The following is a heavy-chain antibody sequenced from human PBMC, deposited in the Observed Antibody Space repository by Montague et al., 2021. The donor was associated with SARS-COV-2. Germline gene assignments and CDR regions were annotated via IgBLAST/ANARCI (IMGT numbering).Heavy chain of an antibody. D-gene: IGHD2-15*01. CDR2: TYHSGST. CDR1: GYSISSGYY. CDR3: ARERRYCSGGSCYSGWFDP. J-gene: IGHJ5*02. Sequence: SETLSLTCTVSGYSISSGYYWGWIRQPPGKGLEWIGSTYHSGSTYYNPSLKSRATISVDTSKNQFSLKLSSVTAADTAVYYCARERRYCSGGSCYSGWFDPWGQGTLVTVSS. V-gene: IGHV4-38-2*02.